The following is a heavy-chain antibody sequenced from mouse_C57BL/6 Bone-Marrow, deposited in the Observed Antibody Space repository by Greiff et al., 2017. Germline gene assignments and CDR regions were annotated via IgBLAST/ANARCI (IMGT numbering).Heavy chain of an antibody. CDR3: TRGGYDVRFAY. Sequence: VQLQESGAELVRPGASVTLSCKASGYTFTDYEMHWVKQTPVHGLEWIGAIDPETGGTAYNQKFKGKAILTADKSSSTAYMELRSLTSEDSAVYYCTRGGYDVRFAYWGQGTLVTVSA. CDR1: GYTFTDYE. CDR2: IDPETGGT. D-gene: IGHD2-2*01. V-gene: IGHV1-15*01. J-gene: IGHJ3*01.